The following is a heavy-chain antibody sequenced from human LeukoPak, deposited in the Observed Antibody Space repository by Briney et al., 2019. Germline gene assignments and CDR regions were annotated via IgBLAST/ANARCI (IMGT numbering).Heavy chain of an antibody. CDR3: ARGTDTAMVTSRYYFDY. J-gene: IGHJ4*02. CDR2: IYYGGST. D-gene: IGHD5-18*01. Sequence: PSETLSLTCTVSGGSISSYYWSWIRQPPGKGLEWIGYIYYGGSTNYNPSLKSRDTISVDTSKNQFSLKLSSVTAADTAVYYCARGTDTAMVTSRYYFDYWGQGTLVTVSS. CDR1: GGSISSYY. V-gene: IGHV4-59*01.